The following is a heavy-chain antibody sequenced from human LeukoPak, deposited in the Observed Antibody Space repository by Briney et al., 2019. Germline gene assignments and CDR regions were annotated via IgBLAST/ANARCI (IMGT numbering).Heavy chain of an antibody. J-gene: IGHJ4*02. D-gene: IGHD2-15*01. CDR3: ARVGLEKGKWYANRPQYYFDY. CDR2: IKQDGSEK. CDR1: GFTFSSYW. Sequence: PGGSLRLSCAASGFTFSSYWMSWVRQAPGKGLEWVANIKQDGSEKYYVDSVKGRFTISRDNAKNSLYLQMNSLRAEDTAVYYCARVGLEKGKWYANRPQYYFDYWGQGTLVTVSS. V-gene: IGHV3-7*01.